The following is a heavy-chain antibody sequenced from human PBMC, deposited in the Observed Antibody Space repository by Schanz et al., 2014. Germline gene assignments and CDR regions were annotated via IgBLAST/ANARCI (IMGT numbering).Heavy chain of an antibody. CDR3: ARVLGSEALRNFDWTDYNYYGMDV. CDR1: QFSFSSYG. Sequence: QVQLVESGGGVVQPGGSLRLSCAASQFSFSSYGMYWVRQAPGKGPEWVAFVRSDGVTKYYADSVKGRFTISRDNSKNIVDLQMTSLRPEDTAVYFCARVLGSEALRNFDWTDYNYYGMDVWGQGTTVTVSS. V-gene: IGHV3-30*02. D-gene: IGHD3-9*01. J-gene: IGHJ6*02. CDR2: VRSDGVTK.